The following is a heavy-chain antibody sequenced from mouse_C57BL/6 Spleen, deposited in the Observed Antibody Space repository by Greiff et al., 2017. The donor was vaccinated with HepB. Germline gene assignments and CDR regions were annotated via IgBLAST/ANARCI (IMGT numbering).Heavy chain of an antibody. D-gene: IGHD2-4*01. CDR2: ISYSGST. Sequence: EVKLVESGPGMVKPSQSLSLTCTVTGYSITSGYDWHWIRHFPGNKLEWMGYISYSGSTNYNPSLKSRISITHDTSKNHFFLKLNSVTTEDTATYYCARGNYDEDYFDYWGQGTTLTVSS. CDR1: GYSITSGYD. CDR3: ARGNYDEDYFDY. J-gene: IGHJ2*01. V-gene: IGHV3-1*01.